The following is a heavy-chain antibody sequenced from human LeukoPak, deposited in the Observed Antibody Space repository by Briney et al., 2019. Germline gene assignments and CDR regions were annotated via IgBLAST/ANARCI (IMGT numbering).Heavy chain of an antibody. Sequence: SETLSLTCTVSGGSISSYYWSWVRQPPGKGREWIGYIHHSGSTYYNPSLKGRVTISLDTSKNQFSLKLSSVTAADTAVYYCARLRPLAAAGSVWFDPWGQGTLVTVSS. CDR3: ARLRPLAAAGSVWFDP. D-gene: IGHD2-15*01. CDR2: IHHSGST. V-gene: IGHV4-59*08. J-gene: IGHJ5*02. CDR1: GGSISSYY.